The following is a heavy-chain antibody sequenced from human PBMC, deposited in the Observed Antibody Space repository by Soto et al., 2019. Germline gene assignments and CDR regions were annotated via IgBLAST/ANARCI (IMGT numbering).Heavy chain of an antibody. Sequence: SETLSLTCTVSGGSISSYYWSWIRQPPGKGLEWIGYIYYSGSTNYNPSLKSRVTISVDTSKNQFSLKLSSVTAADTAVYYCARGRRPFGMVRGANNWFDPWGQGTLVTVSS. CDR1: GGSISSYY. V-gene: IGHV4-59*01. J-gene: IGHJ5*02. D-gene: IGHD3-10*01. CDR3: ARGRRPFGMVRGANNWFDP. CDR2: IYYSGST.